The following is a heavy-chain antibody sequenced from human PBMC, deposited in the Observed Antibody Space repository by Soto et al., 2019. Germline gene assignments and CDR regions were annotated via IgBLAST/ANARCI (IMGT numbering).Heavy chain of an antibody. D-gene: IGHD2-2*01. CDR1: GASISSADWY. CDR2: IYYSGST. J-gene: IGHJ4*02. Sequence: PSETLSLTCNVSGASISSADWYWSWIRQSPGKGLECIGYIYYSGSTYYSPSLKNRVTISLDTSKSQFSLKVRSVTAADTAVYYCARGAGYCSSASCPDWGQGTLVTVSS. CDR3: ARGAGYCSSASCPD. V-gene: IGHV4-30-4*01.